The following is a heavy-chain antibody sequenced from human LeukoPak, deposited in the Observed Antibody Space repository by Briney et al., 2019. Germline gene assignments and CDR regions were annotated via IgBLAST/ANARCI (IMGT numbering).Heavy chain of an antibody. CDR3: VKDVSRYSGYDSTFDY. J-gene: IGHJ4*02. D-gene: IGHD5-12*01. V-gene: IGHV3-64D*06. CDR1: GFTFSSYA. CDR2: ISSNGGST. Sequence: PGGSLRLSCSASGFTFSSYAMHWVRQAPGKGLEYFSAISSNGGSTYYADSVKGRFTISRDNSKNTLYLQMSSLRAEDTAVYYCVKDVSRYSGYDSTFDYWGQGTLVTVSS.